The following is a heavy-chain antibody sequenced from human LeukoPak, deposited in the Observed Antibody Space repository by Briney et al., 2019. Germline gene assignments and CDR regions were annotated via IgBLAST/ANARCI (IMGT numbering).Heavy chain of an antibody. Sequence: PGGSLRLSCAASGFTFSSYALHWVRQAPDRGLEWVAVISYDGINKYYADSVKGRFSMSRDNSKNTLYLQMNSLRAEDTAVYYCARVGCSSTSCYAGGWFDPWGQGTLVTVSS. CDR3: ARVGCSSTSCYAGGWFDP. D-gene: IGHD2-2*01. CDR2: ISYDGINK. CDR1: GFTFSSYA. V-gene: IGHV3-30*14. J-gene: IGHJ5*02.